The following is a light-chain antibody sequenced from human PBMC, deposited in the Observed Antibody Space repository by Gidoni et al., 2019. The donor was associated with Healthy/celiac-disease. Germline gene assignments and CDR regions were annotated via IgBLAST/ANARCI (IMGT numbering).Light chain of an antibody. V-gene: IGLV2-23*01. J-gene: IGLJ3*02. CDR1: SSDVGSYNL. CDR2: EGS. Sequence: QYDLTQAAYVSGSPGKSITIPCTGTSSDVGSYNLVSSYQQHPGTAPKLMIYEGSKRPSGVSIRFSVSKSGNTASLTISALQAEDDSDYHCCSYAGSSTLVFGGGTKLTVL. CDR3: CSYAGSSTLV.